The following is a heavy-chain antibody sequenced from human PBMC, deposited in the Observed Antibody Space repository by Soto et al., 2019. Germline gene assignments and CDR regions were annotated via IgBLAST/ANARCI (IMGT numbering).Heavy chain of an antibody. CDR3: ARAREYSSGWYDAFDI. CDR1: GFTFSSNY. V-gene: IGHV3-53*01. Sequence: XESLRLACAASGFTFSSNYMSWVRQAPGKGLEWVSVIYSGVSTYYADSVKGRFTISRDNSKNTLYLQMNSLRAEDTAVYYCARAREYSSGWYDAFDIWGQGTMVTVSS. CDR2: IYSGVST. J-gene: IGHJ3*02. D-gene: IGHD6-19*01.